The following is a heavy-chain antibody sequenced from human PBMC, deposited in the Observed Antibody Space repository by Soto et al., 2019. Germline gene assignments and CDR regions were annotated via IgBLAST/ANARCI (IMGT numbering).Heavy chain of an antibody. D-gene: IGHD2-15*01. Sequence: SETLSLTCTVSGGSISSSSYYWGWIRQPPGKGLEWIGSIYYSGSTYYNPSLKSRVTISVDTSKNQFSLKLSSVTAADTAVYYCARRCSGGSCHNYYYYGMDVWGQGTTVTAP. V-gene: IGHV4-39*01. CDR3: ARRCSGGSCHNYYYYGMDV. CDR2: IYYSGST. J-gene: IGHJ6*02. CDR1: GGSISSSSYY.